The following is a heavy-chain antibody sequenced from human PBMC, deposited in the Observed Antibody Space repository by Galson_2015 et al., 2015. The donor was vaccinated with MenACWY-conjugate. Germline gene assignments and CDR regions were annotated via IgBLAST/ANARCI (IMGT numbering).Heavy chain of an antibody. V-gene: IGHV1-69*08. D-gene: IGHD3-9*01. J-gene: IGHJ5*02. Sequence: PVTVSGKASGATFSKYTITGVRQAPGVGLAWMGRIIPIAGAKKYAQKVPGRLSITADKYTWTSDLEMSGLRSEATAIYYCATEHCSGYKCSSSASWGQGTLVIVSS. CDR3: ATEHCSGYKCSSSAS. CDR1: GATFSKYT. CDR2: IIPIAGAK.